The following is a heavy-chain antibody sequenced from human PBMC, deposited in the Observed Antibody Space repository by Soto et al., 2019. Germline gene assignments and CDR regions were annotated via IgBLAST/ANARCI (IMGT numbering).Heavy chain of an antibody. CDR1: GFTFSSYS. CDR2: ISSSSSYI. J-gene: IGHJ4*01. V-gene: IGHV3-21*03. CDR3: ARDPGGLYYDGSGRNVYYFDY. D-gene: IGHD3-10*01. Sequence: EVQLVEFGGGLVKPGGSLRLSCAASGFTFSSYSMNWVRQAPGKGLEWVSSISSSSSYIYYADSVKGRFTISRDNAKNSLYLQMDSLRAEDTAVYYCARDPGGLYYDGSGRNVYYFDYWGHVTLVTVSS.